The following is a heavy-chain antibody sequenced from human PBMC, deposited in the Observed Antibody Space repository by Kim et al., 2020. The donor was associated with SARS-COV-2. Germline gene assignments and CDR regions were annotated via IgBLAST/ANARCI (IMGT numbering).Heavy chain of an antibody. J-gene: IGHJ5*02. V-gene: IGHV1-69*01. D-gene: IGHD3-3*01. CDR3: ARGAIFGVVANWFDP. Sequence: QKFQGRVTITADESTSTAYMELSSLRSEDTAVYYCARGAIFGVVANWFDPWGQGTLVTVSS.